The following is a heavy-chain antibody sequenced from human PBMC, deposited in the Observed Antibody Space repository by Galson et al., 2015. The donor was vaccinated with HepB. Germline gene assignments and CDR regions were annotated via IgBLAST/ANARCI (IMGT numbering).Heavy chain of an antibody. Sequence: SLRLSCAASGFTFSSYGMHWVRQAPGKGLEWVAVIWYDGSNKYYADSVKGRFTISRDNSKNTLYLQMNSLRAEDTAVYYCARDGPDIVVVVAANPFDYWGQGTLVTVSS. CDR2: IWYDGSNK. CDR1: GFTFSSYG. J-gene: IGHJ4*02. V-gene: IGHV3-33*01. CDR3: ARDGPDIVVVVAANPFDY. D-gene: IGHD2-15*01.